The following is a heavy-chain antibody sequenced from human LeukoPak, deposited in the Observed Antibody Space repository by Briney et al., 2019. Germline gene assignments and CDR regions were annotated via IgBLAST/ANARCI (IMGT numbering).Heavy chain of an antibody. J-gene: IGHJ3*02. Sequence: PGGSLRLSCAASGFTFSSYGMHWVRQAPGKGLEWVAVISYDGSNKYYADSVKGRFTISRDNAKNSLYLQMNSLRAEDTAVYYCARDGDIVVVPAAIADAFDIWGQGTMVTVSS. CDR2: ISYDGSNK. V-gene: IGHV3-30*03. D-gene: IGHD2-2*02. CDR3: ARDGDIVVVPAAIADAFDI. CDR1: GFTFSSYG.